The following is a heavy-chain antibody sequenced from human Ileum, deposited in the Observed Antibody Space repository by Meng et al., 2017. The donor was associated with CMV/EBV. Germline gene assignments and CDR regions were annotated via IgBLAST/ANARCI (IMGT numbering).Heavy chain of an antibody. Sequence: VSGDSISIGDSYWSWIRQPPGKGLEWIGYIYESGSTSYNPSLESRVTISVDTSKNQFSLKVMSVTAADTAVYYCAREGTNSYYFDYWGQGTLVTVSS. CDR3: AREGTNSYYFDY. CDR2: IYESGST. J-gene: IGHJ4*02. CDR1: GDSISIGDSY. V-gene: IGHV4-30-4*01. D-gene: IGHD1-14*01.